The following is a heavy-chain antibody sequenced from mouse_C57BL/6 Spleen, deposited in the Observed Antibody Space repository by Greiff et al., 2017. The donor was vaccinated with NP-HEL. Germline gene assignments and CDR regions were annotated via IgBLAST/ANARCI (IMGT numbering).Heavy chain of an antibody. Sequence: VKLQQPGTELVKPGASVKLSCKASGYTFTSYWMHWVKQKPGQGLEWIGNINPSNGGTNYNEKFKSKATLTVDKSSSTAYMQLSSLTSEDSAVYYCARTYYYGSPAMDYWGQGTSVTVSS. CDR2: INPSNGGT. J-gene: IGHJ4*01. CDR3: ARTYYYGSPAMDY. V-gene: IGHV1-53*01. D-gene: IGHD1-1*01. CDR1: GYTFTSYW.